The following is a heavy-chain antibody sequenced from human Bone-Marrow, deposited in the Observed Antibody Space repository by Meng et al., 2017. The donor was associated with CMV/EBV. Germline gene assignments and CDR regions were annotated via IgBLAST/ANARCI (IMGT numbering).Heavy chain of an antibody. V-gene: IGHV3-23*01. J-gene: IGHJ4*02. Sequence: SCKASGYTLTGYYMHWVRQAPGKGLEWVSGISGSGGSTFYADSMKGRFTFSRDNSKNTLYLQMNSLRAEDTAIYYCAKEVPADYWGQGTLVTVSS. CDR1: GYTLTGYY. D-gene: IGHD1-1*01. CDR3: AKEVPADY. CDR2: ISGSGGST.